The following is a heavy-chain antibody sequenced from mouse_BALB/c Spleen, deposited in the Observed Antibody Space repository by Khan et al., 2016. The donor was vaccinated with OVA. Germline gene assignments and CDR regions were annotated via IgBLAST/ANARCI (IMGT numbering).Heavy chain of an antibody. D-gene: IGHD1-1*01. CDR2: INPTTGYT. CDR3: TRRGQRWDFNY. J-gene: IGHJ2*01. CDR1: GYTFINYW. Sequence: QVQLKQSGAELAKPGASVKMSCKASGYTFINYWMNWVKQRPGQGLEWIGYINPTTGYTEYNLKFKDKATLTADKSSSTAHMQLSSLTSEDSAVYYCTRRGQRWDFNYWGQGTTLTVSS. V-gene: IGHV1-7*01.